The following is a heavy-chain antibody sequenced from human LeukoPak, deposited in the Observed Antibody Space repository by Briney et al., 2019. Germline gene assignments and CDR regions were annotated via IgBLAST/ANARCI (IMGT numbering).Heavy chain of an antibody. Sequence: GGSLRLSCAASGFTVSSNYMSWVRQAPGKGLEWVSVIYSGGSTYYADSVKGRFTISRDNSKNTLYLQMNSLRAEDTAVYYCAPFGLWSSFDYWGQGTLVTVSS. J-gene: IGHJ4*02. CDR2: IYSGGST. CDR3: APFGLWSSFDY. D-gene: IGHD2-21*01. CDR1: GFTVSSNY. V-gene: IGHV3-66*01.